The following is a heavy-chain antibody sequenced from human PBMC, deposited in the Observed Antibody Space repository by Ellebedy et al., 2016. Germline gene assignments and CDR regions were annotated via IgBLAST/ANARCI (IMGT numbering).Heavy chain of an antibody. CDR1: GFTFSSYG. CDR2: ISYDGSNK. D-gene: IGHD5-12*01. J-gene: IGHJ6*02. V-gene: IGHV3-30*03. Sequence: GESLKISCAASGFTFSSYGMHWVRQAPGKGLEWVAVISYDGSNKYYADSVKGRFTISRDNSKNTLYLQMNSLRAEDTAVYYCARSRRGYDRYGMDVWGQGTTVTVSS. CDR3: ARSRRGYDRYGMDV.